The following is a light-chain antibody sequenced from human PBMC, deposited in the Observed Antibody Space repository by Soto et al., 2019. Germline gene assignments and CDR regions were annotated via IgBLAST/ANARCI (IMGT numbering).Light chain of an antibody. V-gene: IGKV1-12*02. CDR1: QGLTSW. Sequence: DVQMTQSPSSVSAAVGDRVTITCRASQGLTSWLAWYQQNPGKAPKLLIYAASSLQSGVPSRFSGSGSGTDFTLTIGCLQPEDFASYYCQQTSSSPFTFGGGTKVEIK. CDR3: QQTSSSPFT. J-gene: IGKJ4*01. CDR2: AAS.